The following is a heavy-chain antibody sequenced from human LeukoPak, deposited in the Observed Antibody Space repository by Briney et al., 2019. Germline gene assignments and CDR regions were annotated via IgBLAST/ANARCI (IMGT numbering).Heavy chain of an antibody. CDR1: GGSFSGYY. CDR3: ASRGSSGWWSFDY. Sequence: SETLSLTCRVYGGSFSGYYWSWIRQPPGKGLEWIGEINHSGSTNYNPSLKSRVTISVDTSKNQFSLKLSSVTAADTAVYYCASRGSSGWWSFDYWGQGTLVTVSS. D-gene: IGHD6-19*01. CDR2: INHSGST. V-gene: IGHV4-34*01. J-gene: IGHJ4*02.